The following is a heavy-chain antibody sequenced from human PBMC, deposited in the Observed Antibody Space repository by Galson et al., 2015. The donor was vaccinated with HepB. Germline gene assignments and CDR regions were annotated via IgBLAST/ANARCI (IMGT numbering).Heavy chain of an antibody. D-gene: IGHD2-2*01. Sequence: QSGAEVKKPGESLRISCKGSGYSFTSYWIGWVRQMPGKGLEWMGIIYPGDSDTRYSPSFQGQVTISADKSISTAYLQWSSLKASDTAMYYCARRRYCSSTSCSTLFDYWGQGTLVTVSS. CDR3: ARRRYCSSTSCSTLFDY. J-gene: IGHJ4*02. V-gene: IGHV5-51*01. CDR1: GYSFTSYW. CDR2: IYPGDSDT.